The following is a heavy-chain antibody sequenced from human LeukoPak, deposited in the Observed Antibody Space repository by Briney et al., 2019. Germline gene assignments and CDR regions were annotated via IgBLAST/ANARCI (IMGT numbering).Heavy chain of an antibody. CDR3: AREGLKSFNRDSSIAAADRPSGWFDP. D-gene: IGHD6-13*01. Sequence: ASVKVSCKASGYTFTSYYMHWVRQAPGQGLEWMGIINPSGGSTSYAQKFQGRVTMTRDTSTSTVYMELSSLRSEDTAVYYCAREGLKSFNRDSSIAAADRPSGWFDPWGQGILVTVSS. CDR2: INPSGGST. CDR1: GYTFTSYY. J-gene: IGHJ5*02. V-gene: IGHV1-46*01.